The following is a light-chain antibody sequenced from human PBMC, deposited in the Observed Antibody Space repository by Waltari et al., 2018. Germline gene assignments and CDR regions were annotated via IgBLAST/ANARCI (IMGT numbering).Light chain of an antibody. CDR3: LQYNSSPYN. Sequence: DIQMTQSPSSLSASVGDTVTLTCRASQSISGWLAWYQQKPGKAPKLLIYKASTLQTGVPSRFSGSESGTDFTLTISSLQPEDFTTYYCLQYNSSPYNFGQGTKIEIK. V-gene: IGKV1-12*01. CDR2: KAS. CDR1: QSISGW. J-gene: IGKJ2*01.